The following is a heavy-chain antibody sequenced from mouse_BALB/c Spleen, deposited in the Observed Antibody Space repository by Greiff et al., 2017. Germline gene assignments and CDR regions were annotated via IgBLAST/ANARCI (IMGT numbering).Heavy chain of an antibody. D-gene: IGHD3-1*01. CDR2: INPSSGYT. V-gene: IGHV1-4*01. CDR1: GYTFTSYT. Sequence: VMLVESGAELARPGASVKMSCKASGYTFTSYTMHWVKQRPGQGLEWIGYINPSSGYTNYNQKFKDKATLTADKSSSTAYMQLSSLTSEDSAVYYCARSGYQYYFDYWGQGTTLTVSS. CDR3: ARSGYQYYFDY. J-gene: IGHJ2*01.